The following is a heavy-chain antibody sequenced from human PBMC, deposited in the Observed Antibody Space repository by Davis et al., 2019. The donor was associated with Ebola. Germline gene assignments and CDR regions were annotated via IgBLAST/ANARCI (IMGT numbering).Heavy chain of an antibody. CDR1: GYNFAKYW. CDR2: IYPSDSDT. CDR3: ARPGYSTSSGPFN. V-gene: IGHV5-51*01. D-gene: IGHD6-6*01. Sequence: GESLKISCIGSGYNFAKYWIGWVRQMPGEGLEWMGLIYPSDSDTRYSPSFQGQVTISADKSISTAYLQWDSLKASDSATYFCARPGYSTSSGPFNWGQGTLVTVSS. J-gene: IGHJ4*02.